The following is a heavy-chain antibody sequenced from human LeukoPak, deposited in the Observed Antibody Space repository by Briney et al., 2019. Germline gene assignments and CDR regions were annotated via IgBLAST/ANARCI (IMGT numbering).Heavy chain of an antibody. CDR1: GLTFSSYA. CDR3: AVTAAGITIFGVVINRFDY. V-gene: IGHV3-30-3*01. Sequence: GRSLRLSCAASGLTFSSYAMHWVRQAPGKGLEWVAVISYDGSNKYYADSVKGRFTISRDNSKNTLYLQMNSLRAEDTAVYYCAVTAAGITIFGVVINRFDYWGQGTLVTVSS. CDR2: ISYDGSNK. D-gene: IGHD3-3*01. J-gene: IGHJ4*02.